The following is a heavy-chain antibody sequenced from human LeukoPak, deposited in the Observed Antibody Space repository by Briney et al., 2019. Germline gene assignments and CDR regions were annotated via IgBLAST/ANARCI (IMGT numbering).Heavy chain of an antibody. J-gene: IGHJ5*02. CDR2: INPSGGST. V-gene: IGHV1-46*01. D-gene: IGHD2-15*01. CDR3: ARDIPYCSGGSCYSPVGWFDP. Sequence: GASVKVSCKASGYTFTSYYMHWVRQAPGQGLEWMGIINPSGGSTSYAQKFQGRVTMTRDMSTSTVYMELSSLRSEDTAVYYCARDIPYCSGGSCYSPVGWFDPWGQGTLVTVSS. CDR1: GYTFTSYY.